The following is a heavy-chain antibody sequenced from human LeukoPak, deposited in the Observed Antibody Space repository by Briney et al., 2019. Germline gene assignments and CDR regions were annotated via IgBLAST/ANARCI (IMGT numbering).Heavy chain of an antibody. CDR3: ARSVGQQLPTPPVPDAFDI. V-gene: IGHV3-21*01. CDR2: ISSSSSYI. J-gene: IGHJ3*02. Sequence: GGSLRLSCAASGFTFSSYSMNWVRQAPGKGLEWVSSISSSSSYIYYADSVKGRFTISRDNAKNSLYLQMNSLRAEDTAVYYCARSVGQQLPTPPVPDAFDIWGQGTMVTVSS. D-gene: IGHD6-13*01. CDR1: GFTFSSYS.